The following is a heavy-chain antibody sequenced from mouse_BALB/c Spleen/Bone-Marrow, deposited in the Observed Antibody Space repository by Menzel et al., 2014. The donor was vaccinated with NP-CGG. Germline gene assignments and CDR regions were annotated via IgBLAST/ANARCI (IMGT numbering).Heavy chain of an antibody. CDR3: ARASVVPYYFDF. Sequence: QVQLQQSGAELMKPEASVKISCKATGYTFSNYWIDWVKQRPGHGFEWIGEILPGSGTANYNEKFKGKATFTADTSSNTAYMQLSSLTSEDSALYYCARASVVPYYFDFWGQGTTLTVSS. J-gene: IGHJ2*01. D-gene: IGHD1-1*01. CDR1: GYTFSNYW. V-gene: IGHV1-9*01. CDR2: ILPGSGTA.